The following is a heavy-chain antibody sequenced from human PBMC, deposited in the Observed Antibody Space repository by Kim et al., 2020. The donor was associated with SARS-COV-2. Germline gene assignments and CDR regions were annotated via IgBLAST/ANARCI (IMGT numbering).Heavy chain of an antibody. CDR3: ARDVQCWSGGTSAP. J-gene: IGHJ5*02. Sequence: ADSVKRRFTISRDNAKNTLYLQMNSLRAEDTAVYYCARDVQCWSGGTSAPWGQGTLVTVSS. V-gene: IGHV3-74*01. D-gene: IGHD2-2*01.